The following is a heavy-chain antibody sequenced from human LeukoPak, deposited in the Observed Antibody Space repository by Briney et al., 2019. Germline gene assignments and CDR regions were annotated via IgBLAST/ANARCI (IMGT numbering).Heavy chain of an antibody. D-gene: IGHD3-9*01. Sequence: PGGSLRLSCAASGFTFNNYAMSWVRQAPGKGLEWVSAISGSGGSTYYADSVKGRFTISRDNSKNTLYLQMNSLRAEDTAVYYCAKGIDILTGSIDYWGQGTLVTVSS. CDR3: AKGIDILTGSIDY. J-gene: IGHJ4*02. CDR2: ISGSGGST. CDR1: GFTFNNYA. V-gene: IGHV3-23*01.